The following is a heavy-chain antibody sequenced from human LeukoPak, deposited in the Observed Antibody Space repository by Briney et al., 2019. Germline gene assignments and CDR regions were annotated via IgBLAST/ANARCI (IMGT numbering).Heavy chain of an antibody. CDR2: IYPGDSDT. J-gene: IGHJ4*02. CDR1: GYSFTSYW. V-gene: IGHV5-51*01. D-gene: IGHD3-9*01. Sequence: GESLKISCKGSGYSFTSYWIGWVRQMPGKGLEWMGIIYPGDSDTRYSPSFQGQVTISADKSISTAYLQWSSLKASDTAMYYCARLSAHYDILTGYYFDYWGQGTLVTVSS. CDR3: ARLSAHYDILTGYYFDY.